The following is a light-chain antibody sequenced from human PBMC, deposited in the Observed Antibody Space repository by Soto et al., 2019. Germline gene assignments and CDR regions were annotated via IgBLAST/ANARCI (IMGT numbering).Light chain of an antibody. J-gene: IGKJ1*01. CDR1: QSISSY. Sequence: EIVLTQSPATLSVSPGQRVTLSCRASQSISSYLAWYQQRPGQPSRLLIYDASNRATGIPARFSGSGSGTDFTLTISRLEPEDFAVYYCQQYGSSPPWTFGQGTKVDIK. CDR3: QQYGSSPPWT. V-gene: IGKV3-20*01. CDR2: DAS.